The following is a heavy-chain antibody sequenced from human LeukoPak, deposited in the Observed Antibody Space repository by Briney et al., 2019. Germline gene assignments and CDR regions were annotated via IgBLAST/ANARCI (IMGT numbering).Heavy chain of an antibody. V-gene: IGHV4-38-2*02. Sequence: SETLSLTCTVSGYSISTGYYWDWIRQPPGKGLEWIGTFYHGGSTYYNPSLKSRVTISVDTSKNQFSLNLTSVTAADTAVYYCARPRALGRGKYYFDYWGQGTLVTVSS. CDR1: GYSISTGYY. J-gene: IGHJ4*02. CDR3: ARPRALGRGKYYFDY. CDR2: FYHGGST. D-gene: IGHD1-26*01.